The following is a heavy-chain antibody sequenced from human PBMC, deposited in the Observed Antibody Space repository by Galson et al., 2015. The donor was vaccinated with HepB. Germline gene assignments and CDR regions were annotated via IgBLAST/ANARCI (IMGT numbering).Heavy chain of an antibody. D-gene: IGHD3-10*01. J-gene: IGHJ5*02. V-gene: IGHV4-34*01. CDR1: GGSLNNYF. Sequence: SETLSLTCTVFGGSLNNYFWSWIRQSPGKGLEWIGEINHRGNTNYNPSVKSRVTMSVDTFKNEFSLKVTSLTAADTAVYYCARAYYGSGSYYHWFDPWGQGTLGTVSS. CDR2: INHRGNT. CDR3: ARAYYGSGSYYHWFDP.